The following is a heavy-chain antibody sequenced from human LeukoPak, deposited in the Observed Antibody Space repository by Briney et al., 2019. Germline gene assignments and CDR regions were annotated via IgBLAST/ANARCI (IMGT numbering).Heavy chain of an antibody. Sequence: SETLSLTCTVSGGSISSYYWSWIRQPPGKGLEWIGSIYYSGSTYYNPSLKSRVTISVDTSKNQFSPKLSSVTAADTAVYYCARQSPGLTVTDYWGQGTLVTVSS. CDR3: ARQSPGLTVTDY. V-gene: IGHV4-39*01. CDR2: IYYSGST. J-gene: IGHJ4*02. D-gene: IGHD4-17*01. CDR1: GGSISSYY.